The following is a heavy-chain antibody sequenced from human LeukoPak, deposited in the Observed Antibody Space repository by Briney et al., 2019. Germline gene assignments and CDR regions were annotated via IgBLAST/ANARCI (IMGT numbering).Heavy chain of an antibody. CDR1: GGSFSGYY. J-gene: IGHJ4*02. Sequence: SETLSLTCAVYGGSFSGYYWSWIRQPPGKGLEWIGEINHSGSTNYNPSLKSRVTISVDTSKNQFSLKLSSVTAADTAVYYCARSVGVSWAPSPRPKYYFDYWGQGTLVTVSS. V-gene: IGHV4-34*01. CDR2: INHSGST. D-gene: IGHD2-2*01. CDR3: ARSVGVSWAPSPRPKYYFDY.